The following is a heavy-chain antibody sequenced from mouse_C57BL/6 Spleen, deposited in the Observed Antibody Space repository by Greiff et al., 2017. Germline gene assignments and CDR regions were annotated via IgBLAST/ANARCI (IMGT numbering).Heavy chain of an antibody. CDR3: ARWGTTVVAPPAY. Sequence: QVQLQQPGAELVKPGASVKLSCKASGYTFTSYWMQWVKQRPGQGLEWIGEIDPSYSYTNYNQKFKGKATLTVDTSSSTAYMQLSSLTSEDSAVYYCARWGTTVVAPPAYWGQGTLVTVSA. CDR2: IDPSYSYT. CDR1: GYTFTSYW. D-gene: IGHD1-1*01. V-gene: IGHV1-50*01. J-gene: IGHJ3*01.